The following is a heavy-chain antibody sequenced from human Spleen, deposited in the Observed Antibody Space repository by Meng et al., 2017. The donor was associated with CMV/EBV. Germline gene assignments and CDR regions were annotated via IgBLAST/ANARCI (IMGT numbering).Heavy chain of an antibody. CDR1: GFSFSTYD. V-gene: IGHV3-64*02. CDR3: KRGTLVFGEVTPPSNGMDV. D-gene: IGHD3-10*02. Sequence: GESLKISCAASGFSFSTYDMHWVRQAPGKGLQYVSSISSNGGSTYYADSVKGRSTMTRDNSRNTLYLQMGNLTTEDMAVYYCKRGTLVFGEVTPPSNGMDVWGRGTTVTVSS. J-gene: IGHJ6*02. CDR2: ISSNGGST.